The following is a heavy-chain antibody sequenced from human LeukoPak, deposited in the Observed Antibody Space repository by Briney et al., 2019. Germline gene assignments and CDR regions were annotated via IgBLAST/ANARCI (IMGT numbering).Heavy chain of an antibody. V-gene: IGHV4-59*01. Sequence: SETLSLTCTVSGGSISSYYWSWIRQPPGKGLEWIGYIYYSGSTNYNPSLKSRVTISVDTSKNQFSLNLSSVTAADTAVYYCARGWDYYWYFDLWGRGTLVTVSS. CDR2: IYYSGST. D-gene: IGHD1-26*01. J-gene: IGHJ2*01. CDR3: ARGWDYYWYFDL. CDR1: GGSISSYY.